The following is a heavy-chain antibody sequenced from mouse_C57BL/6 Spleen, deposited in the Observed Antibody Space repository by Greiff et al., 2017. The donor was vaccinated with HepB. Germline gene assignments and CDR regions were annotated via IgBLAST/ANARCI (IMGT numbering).Heavy chain of an antibody. D-gene: IGHD2-5*01. CDR3: ARDGFSHYPHYAMDY. CDR1: GFTFSSYA. CDR2: ISDGGSYT. Sequence: EVKLMESGGGLVKPGGSLKLSCAASGFTFSSYAMSWVRQTPEKRLEWVATISDGGSYTYYPDNVKGRFTISRDNAKNNLYLQMSHLKSEDTAMYYCARDGFSHYPHYAMDYWGQGTSVTVSS. V-gene: IGHV5-4*03. J-gene: IGHJ4*01.